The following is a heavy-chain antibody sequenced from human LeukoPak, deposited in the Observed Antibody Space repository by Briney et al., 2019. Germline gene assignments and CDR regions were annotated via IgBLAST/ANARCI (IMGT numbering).Heavy chain of an antibody. CDR1: GYTFTSYG. V-gene: IGHV1-2*06. Sequence: ASVKVSCKASGYTFTSYGISWVRQAPGQGLEWMGRINPNSGGTNYAQKFQGRVTMTRDTSISTAYMELSRLRSDDTAVYYCARGPDIVVVPAGDFDYWGQGTLVTVSS. D-gene: IGHD2-2*01. J-gene: IGHJ4*02. CDR2: INPNSGGT. CDR3: ARGPDIVVVPAGDFDY.